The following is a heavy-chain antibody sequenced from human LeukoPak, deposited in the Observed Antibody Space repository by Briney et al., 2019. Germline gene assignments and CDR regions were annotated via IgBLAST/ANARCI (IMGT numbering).Heavy chain of an antibody. CDR2: MNPNSGNT. D-gene: IGHD3-22*01. CDR1: GYTFTSYD. Sequence: ASVKVSCKASGYTFTSYDINWVRQATGRGLEWMGWMNPNSGNTGYAQKFQGRVTMTRNTSISTAYMELSSLRSEDTAVYYCAILGRGNDYYDSSGYEILDYWGQGTLVTVSS. J-gene: IGHJ4*02. CDR3: AILGRGNDYYDSSGYEILDY. V-gene: IGHV1-8*01.